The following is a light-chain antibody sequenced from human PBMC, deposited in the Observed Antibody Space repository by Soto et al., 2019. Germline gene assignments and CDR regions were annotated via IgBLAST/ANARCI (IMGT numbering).Light chain of an antibody. CDR2: AAS. Sequence: DIQMTQSPSSMSASVGDRVTITCRASQSISSYLNWYQQKPGKAPKLLIYAASSLQSGVPSRFSGGGSGTDFILTISSLQPEDVATYYCQQSYSTPMYTFGQGTKLEIK. J-gene: IGKJ2*01. CDR1: QSISSY. CDR3: QQSYSTPMYT. V-gene: IGKV1-39*01.